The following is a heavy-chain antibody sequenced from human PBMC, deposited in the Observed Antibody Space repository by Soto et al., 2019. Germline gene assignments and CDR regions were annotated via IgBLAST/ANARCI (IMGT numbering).Heavy chain of an antibody. CDR1: GFTFRSYG. D-gene: IGHD3-3*01. J-gene: IGHJ6*02. CDR3: AKGARYDQYHYGMDV. CDR2: ISYDGSNK. Sequence: QVQLVESGGGVVQPGRSLRPSCAASGFTFRSYGMHWVRQAPGKGLEWVAVISYDGSNKYYADSVKGRFTISRDNSKNTLYLQMNSLRAEDTAVYYCAKGARYDQYHYGMDVWGQGTTVTVSS. V-gene: IGHV3-30*18.